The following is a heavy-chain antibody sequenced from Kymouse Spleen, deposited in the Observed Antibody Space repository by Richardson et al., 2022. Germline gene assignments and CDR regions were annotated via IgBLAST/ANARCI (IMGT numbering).Heavy chain of an antibody. Sequence: QVQLQESGPGLVKPSETLSLTCTVSGGSVSSGSYYWSWIRQPPGKGLEWIGYIYYSGSTNYNPSLKSRVTISVDTSKNQFSLKLSSVTAADTAVYYCARRTESLYWYFDLWGRGTLVTVSS. J-gene: IGHJ2*01. V-gene: IGHV4-61*01. D-gene: IGHD1-1*01,IGHD1-20*01,IGHD1-7*01. CDR2: IYYSGST. CDR1: GGSVSSGSYY. CDR3: ARRTESLYWYFDL.